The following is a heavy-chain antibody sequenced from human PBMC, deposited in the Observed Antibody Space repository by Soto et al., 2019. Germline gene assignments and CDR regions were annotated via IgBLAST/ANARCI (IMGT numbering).Heavy chain of an antibody. D-gene: IGHD3-10*01. CDR3: VRDRDLRDYYGMDV. CDR2: ISTNGRSK. CDR1: GFAFSTYM. V-gene: IGHV3-48*02. Sequence: PGGSLRLSCAVSGFAFSTYMMNWVRHAPGKGLEWIADISTNGRSKSYAASVRGRFTISRDNTKNSMYLQMNSLRDDDTAVYYCVRDRDLRDYYGMDVWGQGITVTVSS. J-gene: IGHJ6*02.